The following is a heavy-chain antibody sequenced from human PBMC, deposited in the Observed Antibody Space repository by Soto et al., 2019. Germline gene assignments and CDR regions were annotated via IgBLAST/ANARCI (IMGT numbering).Heavy chain of an antibody. D-gene: IGHD6-13*01. J-gene: IGHJ6*02. CDR3: ARLGSSYDGYYYGMDV. V-gene: IGHV4-39*01. Sequence: SETLSLTCTGSGGSITSTSYYWGWIRQPPGKGLEWIGSIYYSGSTYYNPSLKSRVTISVDTSKNQFSLKVSSVTAADTAVYYCARLGSSYDGYYYGMDVWGQGTTVTVS. CDR1: GGSITSTSYY. CDR2: IYYSGST.